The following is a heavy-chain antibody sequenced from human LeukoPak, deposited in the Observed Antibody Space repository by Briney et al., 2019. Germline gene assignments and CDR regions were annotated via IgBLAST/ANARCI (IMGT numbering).Heavy chain of an antibody. V-gene: IGHV3-7*03. CDR1: GFTFSTYG. CDR3: AGGKLERLPRNWFDP. CDR2: IKEDGSEK. Sequence: GGSLRLSCAASGFTFSTYGMSWVRRAPGKGLEWVANIKEDGSEKYYVDSVKGRFTISRDNSKNTLYLQMNSLRAEDTAVYYCAGGKLERLPRNWFDPWGQGTLVTVSS. J-gene: IGHJ5*02. D-gene: IGHD1-1*01.